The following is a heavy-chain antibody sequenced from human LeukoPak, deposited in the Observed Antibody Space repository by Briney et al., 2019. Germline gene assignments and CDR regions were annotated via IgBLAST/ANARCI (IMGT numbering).Heavy chain of an antibody. CDR2: ISGSGGST. CDR3: AKYYYGSGSYYGRAYFDY. J-gene: IGHJ4*02. D-gene: IGHD3-10*01. CDR1: EFTFSRYA. V-gene: IGHV3-23*01. Sequence: PGGSLRLSCAASEFTFSRYAMSWVRQAPGKGLEWVSAISGSGGSTYYADSVKGRFTISRDNSKNTLYLQMNSLRAEDTAVYYCAKYYYGSGSYYGRAYFDYWGQGTLVTVSS.